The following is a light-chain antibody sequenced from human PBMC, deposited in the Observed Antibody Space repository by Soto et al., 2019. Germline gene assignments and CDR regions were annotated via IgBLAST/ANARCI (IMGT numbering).Light chain of an antibody. J-gene: IGLJ1*01. CDR2: EVS. CDR1: SSDVGGYKY. V-gene: IGLV2-14*01. CDR3: SSYTTSSSPYV. Sequence: QSALTQPASVSGSPGQSITISCTGTSSDVGGYKYVSWYQQHPGKAPKLMIYEVSNRPSGVSNRFSGSKSGNTASLIISGRHTEDEADYYCSSYTTSSSPYVFGTGTKVTVL.